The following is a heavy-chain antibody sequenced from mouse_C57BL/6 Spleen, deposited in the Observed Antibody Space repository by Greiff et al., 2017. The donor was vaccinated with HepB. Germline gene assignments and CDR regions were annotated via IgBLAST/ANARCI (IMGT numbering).Heavy chain of an antibody. CDR3: ARGTGSLYYFDY. Sequence: QVQLQQSGAELVRPGASVKLSCKASGYTFTDYYINWVKQRPGQGLEWIARIYPGSGNTYYNEKFKGKATLTAEKSSSTAYMQLSSLTSEDSAVYFCARGTGSLYYFDYWGQGTTLTVSS. J-gene: IGHJ2*01. CDR1: GYTFTDYY. V-gene: IGHV1-76*01. D-gene: IGHD4-1*01. CDR2: IYPGSGNT.